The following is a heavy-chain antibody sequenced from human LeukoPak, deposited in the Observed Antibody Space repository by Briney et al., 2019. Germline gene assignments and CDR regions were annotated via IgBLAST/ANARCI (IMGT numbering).Heavy chain of an antibody. CDR1: GFTFSSYS. Sequence: GGPLRLSCAASGFTFSSYSMNWVRQAPGKGLEWVSSISSSSSYIYYADSVKGRFTISRDNAKNSLYLQMNSLRAEDTAVYYCARVGDSSGYYYYYYYGMDVWGQGTTVTVSS. V-gene: IGHV3-21*01. J-gene: IGHJ6*02. D-gene: IGHD3-22*01. CDR3: ARVGDSSGYYYYYYYGMDV. CDR2: ISSSSSYI.